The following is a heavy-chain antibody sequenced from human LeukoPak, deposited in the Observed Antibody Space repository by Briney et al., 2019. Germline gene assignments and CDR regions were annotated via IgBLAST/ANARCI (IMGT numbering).Heavy chain of an antibody. D-gene: IGHD1-26*01. J-gene: IGHJ6*02. V-gene: IGHV3-21*06. CDR3: TKEYSAVGSGMDG. CDR2: ISSHSIHI. CDR1: VFPSCVYS. Sequence: GGALRLSCAASVFPSCVYSIYSVCEALRTGVWWVSSISSHSIHIYYADSVKCRFTISRDNAKNSMYLQMNSLRADDTAVCNCTKEYSAVGSGMDGWSQGTTVTVYS.